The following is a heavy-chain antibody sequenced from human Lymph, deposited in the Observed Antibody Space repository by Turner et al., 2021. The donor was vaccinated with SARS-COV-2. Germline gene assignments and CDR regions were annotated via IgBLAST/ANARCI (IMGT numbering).Heavy chain of an antibody. D-gene: IGHD5-18*01. Sequence: QLQLQESGPGLVKPSEPLSLTCTVSGGSISSSSYYWGWIRQPPGKGLEWIGSSYYSGSTYYNPSLKSRVTISVDTSKKQFSLKLSAVTAADTAVYYCARRGYSYGSGEFPWGQGTLVTVSS. CDR3: ARRGYSYGSGEFP. CDR2: SYYSGST. J-gene: IGHJ5*02. CDR1: GGSISSSSYY. V-gene: IGHV4-39*01.